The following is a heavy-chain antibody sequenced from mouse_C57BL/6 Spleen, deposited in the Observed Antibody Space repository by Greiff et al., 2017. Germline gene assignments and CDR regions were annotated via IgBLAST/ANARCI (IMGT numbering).Heavy chain of an antibody. J-gene: IGHJ4*01. Sequence: EVQRVESGGDLVKPGGSLKLSCAASGFTFSSYGMSWVRQTPDKRLEWVATISSGGSYTYYPDNVKGRFTISRDNAKNTLYLQMSSLTSEDTAMYYCAREGGNYYAMDYWGQGTSVTVSS. D-gene: IGHD2-1*01. V-gene: IGHV5-6*01. CDR3: AREGGNYYAMDY. CDR1: GFTFSSYG. CDR2: ISSGGSYT.